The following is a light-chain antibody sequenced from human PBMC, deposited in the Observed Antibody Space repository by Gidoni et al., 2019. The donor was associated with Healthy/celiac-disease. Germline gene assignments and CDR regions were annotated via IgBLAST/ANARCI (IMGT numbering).Light chain of an antibody. CDR2: KAS. J-gene: IGKJ1*01. V-gene: IGKV1-5*03. CDR3: QQYNSYSWE. Sequence: DIQMTQSPSTLSASVGARVTITCRASQSISSWLAWYQQKPGKAPKLLIYKASSLESGVPSRFSGSGSGTEFTLTISSLQPDDFATYYCQQYNSYSWEFGQGTKVEIK. CDR1: QSISSW.